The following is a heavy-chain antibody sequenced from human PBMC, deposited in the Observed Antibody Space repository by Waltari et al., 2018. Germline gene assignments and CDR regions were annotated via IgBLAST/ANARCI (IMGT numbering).Heavy chain of an antibody. CDR1: GFTFSSYS. CDR3: ARAMDV. V-gene: IGHV3-48*04. Sequence: EVQLVESGGGLVQPGGSLRLSCAASGFTFSSYSMNWVRQAQGKGLEWVSSISSSSSTIYYADSVRGRFTSSRDNAKNSLYLQMNSRRAEYTAVYYCARAMDVWGQGTTVTVSS. J-gene: IGHJ6*02. CDR2: ISSSSSTI.